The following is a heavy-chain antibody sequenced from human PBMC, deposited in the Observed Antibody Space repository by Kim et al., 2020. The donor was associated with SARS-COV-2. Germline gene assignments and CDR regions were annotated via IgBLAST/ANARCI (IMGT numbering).Heavy chain of an antibody. Sequence: KFQGRVTINRDTSASTAYMELSSLRSEDTAVYYCARVDYYGSGNYYGINYWGQGTLVTVSS. J-gene: IGHJ4*02. CDR3: ARVDYYGSGNYYGINY. D-gene: IGHD3-10*01. V-gene: IGHV1-3*01.